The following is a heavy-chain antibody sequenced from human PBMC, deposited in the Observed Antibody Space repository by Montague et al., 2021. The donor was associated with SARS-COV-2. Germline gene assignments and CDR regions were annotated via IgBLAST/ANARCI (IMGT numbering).Heavy chain of an antibody. V-gene: IGHV4-61*02. J-gene: IGHJ6*02. CDR2: IYTSGST. Sequence: TLSLTCTVSGGSISSGSYYWSWIRQPAGKGLEWIGRIYTSGSTNYNPSLKSRVTISVVTSKNQFSLKLSSVTAADTAVYYCARAPDVDTAMVIYYYRMDVWGQGTTVTVSS. CDR3: ARAPDVDTAMVIYYYRMDV. CDR1: GGSISSGSYY. D-gene: IGHD5-18*01.